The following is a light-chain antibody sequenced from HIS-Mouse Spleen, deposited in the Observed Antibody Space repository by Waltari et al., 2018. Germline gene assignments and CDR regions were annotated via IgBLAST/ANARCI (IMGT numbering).Light chain of an antibody. J-gene: IGLJ3*02. V-gene: IGLV3-19*01. CDR3: NSRDSSGNHLRV. CDR2: GKT. Sequence: SSELTQDPAVSVALGQTVRITCQGDSLRSYYASWYQQKPGQTPVLFIYGKTNRPSRVPDRFSGSSSGNTASLTITGAQAEDEADYYCNSRDSSGNHLRVFGGGTKLTVL. CDR1: SLRSYY.